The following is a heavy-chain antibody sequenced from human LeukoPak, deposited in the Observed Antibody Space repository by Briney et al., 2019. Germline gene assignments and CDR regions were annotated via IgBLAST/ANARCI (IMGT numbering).Heavy chain of an antibody. CDR3: ARWSRGDYAPCDY. D-gene: IGHD2-21*02. Sequence: SETLSLTCSLSCGTMWHHYGRWIRQLPGKGLEWIGYIYYGGSPNYNPSLRSRVTISVDSSKNQFSLRLSSVTAADTAVYYCARWSRGDYAPCDYWGRGTLVTVSS. V-gene: IGHV4-59*11. J-gene: IGHJ4*02. CDR1: CGTMWHHY. CDR2: IYYGGSP.